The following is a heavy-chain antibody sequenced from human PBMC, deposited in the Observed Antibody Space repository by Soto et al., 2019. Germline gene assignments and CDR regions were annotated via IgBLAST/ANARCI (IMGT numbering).Heavy chain of an antibody. CDR1: GVSISNYY. D-gene: IGHD3-10*01. V-gene: IGHV4-59*01. J-gene: IGHJ4*02. CDR3: ARSWVSVRGVPYLAQMTPRQVDS. Sequence: SETLSLTCTISGVSISNYYWSWIRQPPGKGLEWIGNIYYSGGTNYNPSLRGRLTISVDTSKNEFSLKLTSVTTADTALYYCARSWVSVRGVPYLAQMTPRQVDSGGQGILVTFSS. CDR2: IYYSGGT.